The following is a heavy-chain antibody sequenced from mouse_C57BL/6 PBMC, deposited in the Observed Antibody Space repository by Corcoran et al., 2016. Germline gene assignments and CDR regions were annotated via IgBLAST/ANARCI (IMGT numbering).Heavy chain of an antibody. V-gene: IGHV9-3*01. CDR1: GYTFTTYG. CDR3: APMYSSGYIGFVY. CDR2: INTYSGVP. D-gene: IGHD3-2*02. Sequence: QIQLVQSGPELKKPGETVKISCKASGYTFTTYGMSWVKQAPGKGLKWMGWINTYSGVPTYADDFKGRFAFSLETSASTAYLQINNLKNEDTATYFCAPMYSSGYIGFVYWGQGTLVTVSA. J-gene: IGHJ3*01.